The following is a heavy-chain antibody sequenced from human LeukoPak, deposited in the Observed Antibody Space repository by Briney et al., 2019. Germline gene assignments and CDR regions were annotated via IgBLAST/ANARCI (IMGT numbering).Heavy chain of an antibody. CDR2: IYYSGST. J-gene: IGHJ5*02. Sequence: PSETLSLTCTDSGGSTSSGGYYWSWIRQHPGKGLEWIGYIYYSGSTYYNPSLKSRVTISVDTSKNQFSLKLSSVTAADTAVYYCARGARGFGRSDWFDPWGQGTLVTVSS. CDR3: ARGARGFGRSDWFDP. V-gene: IGHV4-31*03. D-gene: IGHD3-3*01. CDR1: GGSTSSGGYY.